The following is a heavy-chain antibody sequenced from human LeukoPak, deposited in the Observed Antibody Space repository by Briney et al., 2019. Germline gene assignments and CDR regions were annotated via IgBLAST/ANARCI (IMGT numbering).Heavy chain of an antibody. CDR2: IYSGGST. J-gene: IGHJ6*02. Sequence: VGSLRLSCAASGFTVSSNYMSWVRQAPGQGLEWVSVIYSGGSTYYADSVKGRFTISRDNSKNTLYLQMNSLRAEDTAVYYCARDRTYYYGMDVWGQGTTVTGS. CDR3: ARDRTYYYGMDV. V-gene: IGHV3-53*01. CDR1: GFTVSSNY.